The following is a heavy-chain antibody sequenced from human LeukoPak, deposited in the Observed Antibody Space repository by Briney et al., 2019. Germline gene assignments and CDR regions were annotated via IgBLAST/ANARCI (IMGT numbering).Heavy chain of an antibody. D-gene: IGHD3-22*01. CDR3: AREPQKKYYYDSSGGFDY. Sequence: GGSLRLSCAASGFTFSSYSMNWVRQAPGKGLEWVSSISSSSSYIYYADSVKGRFTISRHNAKNSLYLQMNSLRAEDTAVYYCAREPQKKYYYDSSGGFDYWGQGTLVTVSS. CDR2: ISSSSSYI. CDR1: GFTFSSYS. J-gene: IGHJ4*02. V-gene: IGHV3-21*01.